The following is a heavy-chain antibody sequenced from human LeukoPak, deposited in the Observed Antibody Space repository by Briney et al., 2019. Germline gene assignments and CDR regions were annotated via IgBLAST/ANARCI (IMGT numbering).Heavy chain of an antibody. J-gene: IGHJ5*02. CDR2: IYYSGST. V-gene: IGHV4-39*07. CDR3: ARDDYYGSGSYNYNWFDP. Sequence: SETLSLTCTVSGGSISNYYWGWIRQPPGEGLEWIGSIYYSGSTYYNPSLKSRVTISVDTSKNQFSLKLSSVTAADTAVYYCARDDYYGSGSYNYNWFDPWGQGTLVTVSS. D-gene: IGHD3-10*01. CDR1: GGSISNYY.